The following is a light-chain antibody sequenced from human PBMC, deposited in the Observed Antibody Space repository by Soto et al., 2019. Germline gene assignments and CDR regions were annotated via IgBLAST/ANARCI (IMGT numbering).Light chain of an antibody. V-gene: IGKV3D-15*01. Sequence: IVMTQSPATLSVSPGERATLFCRASQSVSSNLAWYQQRPGQAPRLLIFGAYTRATGIPARFSGSGSGTEFTLTISSLEPEDFAVYFCQQYGSSPRTFGGGTKVDIK. CDR1: QSVSSN. CDR3: QQYGSSPRT. CDR2: GAY. J-gene: IGKJ4*01.